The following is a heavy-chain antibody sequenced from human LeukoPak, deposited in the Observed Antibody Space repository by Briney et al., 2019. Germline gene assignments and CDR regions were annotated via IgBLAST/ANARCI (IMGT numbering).Heavy chain of an antibody. CDR1: GFTFSSYS. CDR2: AGSSGNTI. D-gene: IGHD6-13*01. J-gene: IGHJ4*02. V-gene: IGHV3-48*02. Sequence: PGGSLRLSCAASGFTFSSYSMNWVRQAPGKGLEWVSYAGSSGNTIFYADSVKGRFTISRDNAKNSLYLQMNTLRDEDTAVYYCARDRAADVAAAGSGFFDCWGQGALVTVSS. CDR3: ARDRAADVAAAGSGFFDC.